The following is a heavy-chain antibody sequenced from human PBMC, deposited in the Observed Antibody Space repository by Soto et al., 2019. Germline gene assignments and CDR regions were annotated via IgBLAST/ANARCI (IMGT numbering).Heavy chain of an antibody. CDR1: EFTFSSYA. CDR2: ISGSGGST. CDR3: AKCAYYSGWYFDL. Sequence: EVHLLESGGGLVQPGGSLRLSCAASEFTFSSYAMSWVRQAPGKGLEWVSAISGSGGSTDYADSVKGRFTISRDNSKNMLYLQMNSMRAEYTALYYCAKCAYYSGWYFDLWGRGTLVTVSS. J-gene: IGHJ2*01. V-gene: IGHV3-23*01. D-gene: IGHD3-22*01.